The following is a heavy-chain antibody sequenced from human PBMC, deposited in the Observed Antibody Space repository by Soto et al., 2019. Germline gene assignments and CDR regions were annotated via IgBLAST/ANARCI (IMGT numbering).Heavy chain of an antibody. D-gene: IGHD3-10*01. CDR2: IIFIFGTA. CDR1: GGTFSSYA. V-gene: IGHV1-69*13. CDR3: ARGSGSSHDYVDY. J-gene: IGHJ4*02. Sequence: SVKVSCKASGGTFSSYAISWVRQAPGQGLEWMGGIIFIFGTANYAQKFQGRVTITADESTSTAYMELSSLRTEDTAVYYWARGSGSSHDYVDYWGQGTLVTVSS.